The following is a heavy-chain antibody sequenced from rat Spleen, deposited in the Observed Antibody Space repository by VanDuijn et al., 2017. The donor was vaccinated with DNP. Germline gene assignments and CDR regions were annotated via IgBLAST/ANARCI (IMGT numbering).Heavy chain of an antibody. J-gene: IGHJ3*01. CDR1: GFTFSNYG. V-gene: IGHV5S13*01. CDR3: ARSRLPGYYPFAC. Sequence: EVQLVESGGGLVQPGRSLKLSCAASGFTFSNYGMHWVRQAPTRGLEWVASISTGGGNTYYRDSVRGRFTISRDNAKSTLYLQMNSLKSEDTATYYCARSRLPGYYPFACWGQGTLVTVSS. CDR2: ISTGGGNT. D-gene: IGHD1-4*01.